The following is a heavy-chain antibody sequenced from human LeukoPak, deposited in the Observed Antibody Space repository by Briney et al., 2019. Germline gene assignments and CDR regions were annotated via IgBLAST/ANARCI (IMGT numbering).Heavy chain of an antibody. CDR1: GFTVSSNF. D-gene: IGHD6-19*01. V-gene: IGHV3-53*01. CDR3: ATWPGGWYGEDS. CDR2: IYGGGST. J-gene: IGHJ4*02. Sequence: GGSLRLSCAASGFTVSSNFMSWVRQAPGKGLEWVSVIYGGGSTYYADSVKGRFTISRDTSKNMLHLQMNSLRAEDTAVYYCATWPGGWYGEDSWGQGTLVTVSS.